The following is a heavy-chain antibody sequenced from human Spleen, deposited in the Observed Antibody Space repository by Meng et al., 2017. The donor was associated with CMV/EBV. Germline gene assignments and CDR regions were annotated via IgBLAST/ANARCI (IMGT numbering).Heavy chain of an antibody. J-gene: IGHJ3*02. CDR3: ATDLTIFGVLTLAFDI. Sequence: GESLKISCAASGFTFSTYAMHWVRQAPGKGLEWVAVISYDGSNEYYADSVKGRFTISRDNSKNTLYLQMNSLRPEDAAVYYCATDLTIFGVLTLAFDIWGQGTMVTVSS. V-gene: IGHV3-30-3*01. CDR1: GFTFSTYA. CDR2: ISYDGSNE. D-gene: IGHD3-3*01.